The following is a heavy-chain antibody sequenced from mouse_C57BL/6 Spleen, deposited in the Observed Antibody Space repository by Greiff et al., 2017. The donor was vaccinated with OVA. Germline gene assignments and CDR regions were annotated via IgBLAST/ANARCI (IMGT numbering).Heavy chain of an antibody. Sequence: EVQLQQSGAELVRPGASVKLSCTASGFNIKDYYMHWVKQRPEQGLEWIGRIDPEDGDTEYAPKFQGKATMTADTSSNTAYLQLSSLTSEDTAVYYCASGFSTTVVADGDYWGQGTSVTVSS. CDR1: GFNIKDYY. D-gene: IGHD1-1*01. J-gene: IGHJ4*01. CDR2: IDPEDGDT. V-gene: IGHV14-1*01. CDR3: ASGFSTTVVADGDY.